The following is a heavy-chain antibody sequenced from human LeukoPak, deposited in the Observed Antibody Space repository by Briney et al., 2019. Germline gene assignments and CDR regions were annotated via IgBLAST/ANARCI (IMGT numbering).Heavy chain of an antibody. V-gene: IGHV3-66*02. J-gene: IGHJ4*02. CDR2: IYSGGST. CDR3: ASVRSSSWYYFDY. D-gene: IGHD6-13*01. CDR1: GFTVSSNY. Sequence: GGSLRLSCAASGFTVSSNYMSWVRQAPGKGLEWVSVIYSGGSTYYADSVKGRFTISRDNSKNTLYLQMNSLRAEDTAVYYCASVRSSSWYYFDYWGQGTLVTVSS.